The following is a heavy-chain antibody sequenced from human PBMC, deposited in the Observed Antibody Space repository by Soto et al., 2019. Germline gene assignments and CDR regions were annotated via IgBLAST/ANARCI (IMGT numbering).Heavy chain of an antibody. CDR2: IWYDGSNK. CDR3: ASGIRYGSGSYTDY. V-gene: IGHV3-33*01. Sequence: QVQLVESGGGVVQPGRSLRLSCAASGFTFSSYGMHWVRQAPGKGLEWVAVIWYDGSNKYYADSVKGRFTISRDNSKNTLYLQMNSLRAEDTAVYYCASGIRYGSGSYTDYWGQGTLVTVSS. D-gene: IGHD3-10*01. J-gene: IGHJ4*02. CDR1: GFTFSSYG.